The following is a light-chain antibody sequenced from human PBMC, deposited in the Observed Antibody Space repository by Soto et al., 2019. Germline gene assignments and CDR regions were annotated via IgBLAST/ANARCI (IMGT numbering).Light chain of an antibody. CDR1: QRISGY. V-gene: IGKV1-39*01. Sequence: DIQMTQSPSSLSASVGDRVTITCRAGQRISGYLNWYQQKPGKAPNLLIYAASNLQTGVPSRFSGSGSGADFTLTIISLQPEDFATYYCQQTYSTPHTFGQGTNLEIK. CDR2: AAS. J-gene: IGKJ2*01. CDR3: QQTYSTPHT.